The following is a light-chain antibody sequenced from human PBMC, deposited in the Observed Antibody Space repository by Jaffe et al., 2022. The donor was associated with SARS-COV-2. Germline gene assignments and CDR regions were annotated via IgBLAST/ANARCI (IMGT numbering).Light chain of an antibody. CDR2: AAS. V-gene: IGKV3-15*01. Sequence: EIVMTQSPATLSVSPGERATLSCRASQSVNNNLAWYQQKPGQAPRLLIFAASARATAIPARFSGSGSGTEFTLTITSLQSEDFAVYYCQQYHDWPITFGQGARLEIK. CDR3: QQYHDWPIT. CDR1: QSVNNN. J-gene: IGKJ5*01.